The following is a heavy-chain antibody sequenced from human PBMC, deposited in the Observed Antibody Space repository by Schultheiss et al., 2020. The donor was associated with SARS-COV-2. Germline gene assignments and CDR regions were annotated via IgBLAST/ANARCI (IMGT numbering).Heavy chain of an antibody. V-gene: IGHV1-2*04. J-gene: IGHJ4*02. Sequence: ASVKVSCKASGYTFTSYGISWVRQAPGQGLEWMGWINPNSGGTNYAQKFQGWVTMTRDTSISTAYMELSRLRSDDTAVYYCARDCRELRFLEWLPCRWGQGTLVTVSS. CDR2: INPNSGGT. CDR1: GYTFTSYG. CDR3: ARDCRELRFLEWLPCR. D-gene: IGHD3-3*01.